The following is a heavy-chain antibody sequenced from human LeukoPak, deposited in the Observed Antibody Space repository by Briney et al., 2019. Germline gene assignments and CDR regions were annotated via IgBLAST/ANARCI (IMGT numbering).Heavy chain of an antibody. CDR2: IYSGGST. Sequence: PGGSLRLSCAASGFTVSSNYMSWVRQAPGKGLEWVSVIYSGGSTYYADSVKGRFTISRDNSKNTVYLQMNSLRAEDTAVYSCARPSGSGSPHHNWFDPWGQGTLVTVSS. CDR1: GFTVSSNY. J-gene: IGHJ5*02. D-gene: IGHD3-22*01. CDR3: ARPSGSGSPHHNWFDP. V-gene: IGHV3-53*01.